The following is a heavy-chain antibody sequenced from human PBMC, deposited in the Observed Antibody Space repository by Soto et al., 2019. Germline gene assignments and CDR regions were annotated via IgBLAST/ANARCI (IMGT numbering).Heavy chain of an antibody. J-gene: IGHJ4*02. Sequence: GGSLRLSCAASGFTFRSYAMSWVRQAPGKGLEWVSAIGGSSGSTDYADSVKGRFTISRDNSKNTLFLQMNSLRAEDTAVYYCAKVLNSTSCYAFDYWGQGTLVTVSS. CDR2: IGGSSGST. CDR3: AKVLNSTSCYAFDY. V-gene: IGHV3-23*01. D-gene: IGHD2-2*01. CDR1: GFTFRSYA.